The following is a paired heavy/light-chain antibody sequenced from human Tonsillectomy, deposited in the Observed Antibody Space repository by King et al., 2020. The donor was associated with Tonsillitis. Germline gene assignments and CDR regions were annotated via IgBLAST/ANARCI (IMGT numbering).Heavy chain of an antibody. D-gene: IGHD4-4*01. J-gene: IGHJ4*02. CDR3: ARLVTTTVIDY. Sequence: QVQLVESGGGLVKPGGSLRLSCAASGFPFSDSYMTWIRQAPGKGLEWVSYISPSGSYTNYADSVKGRFTFSRDNAKNSLYLQMNSLRAEDTAVYYCARLVTTTVIDYWGQGTLVTVSS. V-gene: IGHV3-11*06. CDR1: GFPFSDSY. CDR2: ISPSGSYT.
Light chain of an antibody. J-gene: IGLJ1*01. CDR1: SIDVGEYNY. CDR2: DVS. CDR3: SSYTSSSFPYV. Sequence: QSALTQPASVSGSPGQSITISCTGTSIDVGEYNYVSWYQQHPGKAPKLMIYDVSNRPLGVSNRFSGSKSDNTASLTISGLQAEDEADYYCSSYTSSSFPYVFGTGTKVTVL. V-gene: IGLV2-14*01.